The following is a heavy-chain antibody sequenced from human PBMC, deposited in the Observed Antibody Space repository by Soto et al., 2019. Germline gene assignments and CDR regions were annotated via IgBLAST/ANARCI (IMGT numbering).Heavy chain of an antibody. CDR1: GFSLTTSAGG. V-gene: IGHV2-5*02. D-gene: IGHD3-10*01. Sequence: QITLKESGPTLVKPTPTLTLICTFSGFSLTTSAGGVGWIRQTPGKALAWLALIYWDDDERYNHSLENRLIITKDTSKKQVVFSLTNMDHVDTATYYCAHRRSGSGSYCFDYWGQGTLVIVSS. CDR3: AHRRSGSGSYCFDY. J-gene: IGHJ4*02. CDR2: IYWDDDE.